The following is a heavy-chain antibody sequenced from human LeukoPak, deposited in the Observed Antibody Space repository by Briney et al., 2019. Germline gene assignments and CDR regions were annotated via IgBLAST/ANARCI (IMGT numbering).Heavy chain of an antibody. V-gene: IGHV3-30*18. CDR2: ISYDGSNK. CDR1: GFTVSSNY. Sequence: GGTLRLSCAASGFTVSSNYMSWVRQAPGKGLEWVAVISYDGSNKHYADSVKGRFTISRDNSKNTLYLQMNSLRAEDTAVYYCAKTLRVYYDSSGQIDYWGQGTLVTVSS. D-gene: IGHD3-22*01. CDR3: AKTLRVYYDSSGQIDY. J-gene: IGHJ4*02.